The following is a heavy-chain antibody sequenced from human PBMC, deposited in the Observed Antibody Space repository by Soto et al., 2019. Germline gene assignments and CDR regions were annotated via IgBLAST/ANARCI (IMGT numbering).Heavy chain of an antibody. J-gene: IGHJ2*01. CDR1: GRSISSGGYY. D-gene: IGHD2-2*02. CDR2: TYYSGST. CDR3: ARVDAGYCSSTSCYREGYIEL. V-gene: IGHV4-31*03. Sequence: PSETLSLTCTVSGRSISSGGYYWSWIRQHPGKGLDWIGYTYYSGSTYYNPSLKSRVTISVDTSKNQFSLKLSSVTAADTAVYYCARVDAGYCSSTSCYREGYIELWGRGTLVAVSS.